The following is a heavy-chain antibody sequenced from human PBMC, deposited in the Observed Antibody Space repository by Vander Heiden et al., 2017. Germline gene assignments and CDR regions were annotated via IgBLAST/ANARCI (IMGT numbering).Heavy chain of an antibody. D-gene: IGHD3-10*01. V-gene: IGHV3-33*01. CDR1: GCTLSNYG. Sequence: VQLVESGGGVVQPGRSLRLSCAASGCTLSNYGIHWVRQAPGKGLEWVAVTWYDGSRKYFADPVQDRFSISRDNSKVFLQMNSLRAEDTAVYYCARDGRVRGIIIRPYYYYGMDVWGQGTAVTVSS. J-gene: IGHJ6*02. CDR3: ARDGRVRGIIIRPYYYYGMDV. CDR2: TWYDGSRK.